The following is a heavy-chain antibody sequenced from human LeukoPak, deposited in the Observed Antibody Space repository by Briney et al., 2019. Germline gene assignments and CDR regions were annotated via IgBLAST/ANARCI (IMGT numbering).Heavy chain of an antibody. Sequence: GGSLRLSCAASGFTFSIYAMSWVRQAPGKGLECLSYISPTGSDIPYADSVKGRFTISRDNAKNSLYLQMNSLRDDDTAVYYCTRDPRLTDYWGQGTLVTVSS. CDR1: GFTFSIYA. CDR3: TRDPRLTDY. J-gene: IGHJ4*02. CDR2: ISPTGSDI. V-gene: IGHV3-48*02.